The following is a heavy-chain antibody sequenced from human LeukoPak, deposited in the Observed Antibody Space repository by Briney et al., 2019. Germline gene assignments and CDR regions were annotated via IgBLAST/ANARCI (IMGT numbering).Heavy chain of an antibody. CDR2: IYYSGST. Sequence: GSLRLSCAASGFTFSSYSMNWVRQAPGKGLEWIGSIYYSGSTYYNPSLKSRVTISVDTSKNQFSLKLSSVTAADTAVYYCARHGCSGWYCFDYWGQGTLVTVSS. CDR1: GFTFSSYSMN. J-gene: IGHJ4*02. V-gene: IGHV4-39*01. D-gene: IGHD6-19*01. CDR3: ARHGCSGWYCFDY.